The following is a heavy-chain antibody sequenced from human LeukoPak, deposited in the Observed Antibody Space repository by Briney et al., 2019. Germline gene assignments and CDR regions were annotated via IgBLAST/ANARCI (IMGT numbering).Heavy chain of an antibody. D-gene: IGHD3/OR15-3a*01. CDR3: ATGLRDLRDY. CDR2: FDPEDGET. CDR1: GYTLPELS. J-gene: IGHJ4*02. V-gene: IGHV1-24*01. Sequence: GASVTVSFKVSGYTLPELSMHWVRQAPGKGVAWVGGFDPEDGETIYAQKFQGRVTMTEDTYTDTVYMELSSLRSEDTAVYYCATGLRDLRDYWDQGTLVTVTS.